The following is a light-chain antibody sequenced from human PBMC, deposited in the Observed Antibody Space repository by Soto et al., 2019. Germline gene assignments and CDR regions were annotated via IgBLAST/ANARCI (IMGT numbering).Light chain of an antibody. CDR2: GAS. J-gene: IGKJ5*01. Sequence: VLTQSPATLSLTPWERDRLYCRARQSVSSNLAWYQQKPGQAPRLLIYGASTRATGIPARFSGSGSGTEFTLTISSLQSEDFAVYYCQQRSNWPIITSAQGTRLEI. V-gene: IGKV3-15*01. CDR3: QQRSNWPIIT. CDR1: QSVSSN.